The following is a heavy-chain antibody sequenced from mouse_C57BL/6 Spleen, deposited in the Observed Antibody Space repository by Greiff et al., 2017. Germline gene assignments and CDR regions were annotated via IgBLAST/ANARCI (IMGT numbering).Heavy chain of an antibody. D-gene: IGHD2-5*01. CDR2: IYPGSGST. V-gene: IGHV1-55*01. Sequence: QVQLQQPGAELVKPGASVKMSCKASGYTFTSYWITWVKQRPGQGLEWIGDIYPGSGSTNYNEKFKSKDTLTVDTSSNTAYLQLSSLTSEDTAVYYCAPYSNYVGWFAYWGQGTLVTVSA. CDR1: GYTFTSYW. CDR3: APYSNYVGWFAY. J-gene: IGHJ3*01.